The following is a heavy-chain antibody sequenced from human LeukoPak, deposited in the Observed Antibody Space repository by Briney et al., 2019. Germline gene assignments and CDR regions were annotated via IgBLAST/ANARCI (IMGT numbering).Heavy chain of an antibody. CDR3: AKDRYYYDSSWREVDY. CDR2: ISGSGGST. J-gene: IGHJ4*02. D-gene: IGHD3-22*01. Sequence: PGGSLRLSCAASGFTFSSYAMSWVRQAPGKGLEWVSAISGSGGSTYYADSVKGRFTISRDNSKNTLYLQMNSLRAEDTAVYYCAKDRYYYDSSWREVDYWGQGTLVTVSS. V-gene: IGHV3-23*01. CDR1: GFTFSSYA.